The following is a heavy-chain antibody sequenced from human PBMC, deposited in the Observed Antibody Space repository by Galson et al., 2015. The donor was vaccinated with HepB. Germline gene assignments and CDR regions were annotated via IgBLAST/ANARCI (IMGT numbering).Heavy chain of an antibody. CDR2: IYYSGST. D-gene: IGHD3-22*01. V-gene: IGHV4-59*01. CDR3: ARDYGSSGPHYYDY. Sequence: SETLSLTCTVSGGSISSYYWSWIRQPPGKGLEWIGYIYYSGSTSYNPSLKSRVTISGDTSKNRFSLKLSSVTAADTAVYYCARDYGSSGPHYYDYWGQGTLVTVSS. J-gene: IGHJ4*02. CDR1: GGSISSYY.